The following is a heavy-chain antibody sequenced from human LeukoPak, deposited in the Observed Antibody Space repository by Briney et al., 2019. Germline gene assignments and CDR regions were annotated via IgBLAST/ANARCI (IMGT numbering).Heavy chain of an antibody. CDR1: GGSISSSSYY. J-gene: IGHJ4*02. Sequence: SETLSLTCTVSGGSISSSSYYWGWIRQPPGKGLEWIGSIYYSGSTYYNPSLKSRVTISVDTSKNQFSLKLSSVTAADTAVYYCAGGPRRYSNYFDYWGQGTLVTVSS. CDR3: AGGPRRYSNYFDY. CDR2: IYYSGST. D-gene: IGHD4-11*01. V-gene: IGHV4-39*01.